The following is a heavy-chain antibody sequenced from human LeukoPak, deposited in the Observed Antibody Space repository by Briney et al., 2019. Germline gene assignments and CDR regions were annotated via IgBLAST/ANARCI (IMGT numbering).Heavy chain of an antibody. D-gene: IGHD4-17*01. CDR3: ARGPGGYGDYTFDY. CDR2: IIPILGIA. J-gene: IGHJ4*02. CDR1: GGTLSSYA. V-gene: IGHV1-69*04. Sequence: SVKVSCKASGGTLSSYAISWVRPAPGQGLEWMGRIIPILGIANYAQKFKGRVTITADKSTSTAYMELSSLRSEDTAVYYCARGPGGYGDYTFDYWGQGTLVTVSS.